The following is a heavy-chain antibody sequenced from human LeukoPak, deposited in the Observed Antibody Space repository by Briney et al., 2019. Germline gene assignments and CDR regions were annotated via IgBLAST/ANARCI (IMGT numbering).Heavy chain of an antibody. J-gene: IGHJ4*02. CDR3: ASSCSGGSCYSHFDY. V-gene: IGHV1-2*02. CDR2: INPNSGGT. D-gene: IGHD2-15*01. CDR1: GYTFTGYY. Sequence: GASVKVSCKASGYTFTGYYMHWVRQAPGQGLEWMGWINPNSGGTNYAQKFQGRVTMNRDTSISTAYMELSRLRSDDTAVYYCASSCSGGSCYSHFDYWGQGTLVTVSS.